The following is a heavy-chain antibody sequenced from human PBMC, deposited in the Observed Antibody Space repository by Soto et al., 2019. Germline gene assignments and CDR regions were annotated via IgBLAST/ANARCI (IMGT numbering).Heavy chain of an antibody. Sequence: QVQLQQWGAGLLKPSETLSLPCAVYGGSFSGYYWSWIRQPPGKGLEWIGEINHSGSTNYNPSPTSRVTISVDTSKNMFSLKRSSVTAAHPAVYYCASVVRPIWILVVPADTNWFDPWGQGTLITVSS. CDR3: ASVVRPIWILVVPADTNWFDP. CDR2: INHSGST. D-gene: IGHD2-2*01. V-gene: IGHV4-34*01. CDR1: GGSFSGYY. J-gene: IGHJ5*02.